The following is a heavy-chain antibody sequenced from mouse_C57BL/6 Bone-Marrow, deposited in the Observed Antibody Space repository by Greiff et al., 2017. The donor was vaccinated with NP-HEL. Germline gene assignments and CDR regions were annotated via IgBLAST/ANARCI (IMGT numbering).Heavy chain of an antibody. Sequence: EVQLVESGEGLVKPGGSLKLSCAASGFTFSSYAMSWVRQTPEKRLEWVAYISSGGDYIYYADTVKGRFTITRDNARNTLYLQMSSLKSEDADMYYCTRDNFDYWGQGTTLTVSS. J-gene: IGHJ2*01. V-gene: IGHV5-9-1*02. CDR1: GFTFSSYA. CDR3: TRDNFDY. CDR2: ISSGGDYI.